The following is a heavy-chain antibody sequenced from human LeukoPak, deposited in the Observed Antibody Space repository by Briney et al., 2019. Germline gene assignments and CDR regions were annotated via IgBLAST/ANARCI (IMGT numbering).Heavy chain of an antibody. J-gene: IGHJ4*02. CDR1: GFTFSSYW. Sequence: GGSLRLTCAASGFTFSSYWMHWVRQAPGKGLVWVSRINSDESSTSYADSVKGRFTISRDNAKNTLYLQMNSLRAEDTAVYYCASYGDYLYYWGQGTLVTVSS. V-gene: IGHV3-74*01. CDR2: INSDESST. CDR3: ASYGDYLYY. D-gene: IGHD4-17*01.